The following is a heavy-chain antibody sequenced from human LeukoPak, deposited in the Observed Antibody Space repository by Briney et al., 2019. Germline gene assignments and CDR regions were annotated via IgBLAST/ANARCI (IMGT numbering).Heavy chain of an antibody. CDR2: ISYDGSNK. J-gene: IGHJ4*02. Sequence: GGSLRLSCAASGFTFSSYAMPWVRQAPGKGLEWVAVISYDGSNKYYADSVKGRFTISRDNSKNTLYLQMNSLRAEDTAVYYCAREYNYYGSGSYYTYWGQGTLVTVSS. V-gene: IGHV3-30-3*01. D-gene: IGHD3-10*01. CDR3: AREYNYYGSGSYYTY. CDR1: GFTFSSYA.